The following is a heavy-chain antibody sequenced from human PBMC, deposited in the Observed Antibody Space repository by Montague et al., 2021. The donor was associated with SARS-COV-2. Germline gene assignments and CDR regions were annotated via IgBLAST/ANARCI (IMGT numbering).Heavy chain of an antibody. V-gene: IGHV4-34*01. Sequence: SETLSLTCAVYGGSFSGYYWSWIRQPPGKGLEWIGEINHSGSTKYNPSLKSRVTISVDTSKNQFSLKLSSVTAADTAVYYYARGTKGVFTYYYDSSGYASDYGAQGTRVTVSS. CDR3: ARGTKGVFTYYYDSSGYASDY. J-gene: IGHJ4*02. D-gene: IGHD3-22*01. CDR2: INHSGST. CDR1: GGSFSGYY.